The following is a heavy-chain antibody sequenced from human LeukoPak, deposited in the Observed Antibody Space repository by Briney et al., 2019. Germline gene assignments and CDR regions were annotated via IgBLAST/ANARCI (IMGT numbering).Heavy chain of an antibody. V-gene: IGHV3-7*01. Sequence: GGSLRLSCTASGFTFSSSWMSWVRQAPGRGLEWVASIKQDGSQKYYVDSVKGRFTISRDNAKNSLYLQMNSLRAEDTAVYYCARLFRDVTTFDYWGQGTLVTVSS. CDR3: ARLFRDVTTFDY. J-gene: IGHJ4*02. CDR1: GFTFSSSW. D-gene: IGHD1-1*01. CDR2: IKQDGSQK.